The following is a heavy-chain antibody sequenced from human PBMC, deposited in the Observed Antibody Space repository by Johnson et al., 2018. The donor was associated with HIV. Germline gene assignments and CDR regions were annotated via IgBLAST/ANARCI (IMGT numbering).Heavy chain of an antibody. V-gene: IGHV3-9*01. CDR1: GFNFDNYA. D-gene: IGHD1-14*01. CDR2: ISWNSANI. J-gene: IGHJ3*01. CDR3: AKDDRISS. Sequence: QLVESGGGLVQPGRSLRLSCAASGFNFDNYAMHWVRQAPGKGLEWVSVISWNSANIGHADSVKGRFTISRDNAKSSLYLQMNSLRPEDTALYYCAKDDRISSWGQGTMVIVSS.